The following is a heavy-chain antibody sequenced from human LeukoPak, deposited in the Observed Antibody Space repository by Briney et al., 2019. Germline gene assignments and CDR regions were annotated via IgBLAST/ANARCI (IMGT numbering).Heavy chain of an antibody. Sequence: GGSLRLSCAASGFTFSSYGMHWVRQAPGKGLEWVAFIRYDGSNKYYADSVKGRFTISRDNSKNTLYLQMNSLRAEDTAVYYCAKGGHIVVVTAIPDPYFQHWGQGTLVTVSS. CDR3: AKGGHIVVVTAIPDPYFQH. CDR2: IRYDGSNK. CDR1: GFTFSSYG. J-gene: IGHJ1*01. D-gene: IGHD2-21*02. V-gene: IGHV3-30*02.